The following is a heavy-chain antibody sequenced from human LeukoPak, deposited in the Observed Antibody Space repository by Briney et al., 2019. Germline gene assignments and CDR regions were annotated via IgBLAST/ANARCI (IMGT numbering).Heavy chain of an antibody. J-gene: IGHJ4*02. D-gene: IGHD5-24*01. CDR3: ARGKDGYNSGLFDY. CDR1: GGSISSYY. CDR2: IYYSGST. V-gene: IGHV4-59*01. Sequence: PSETLSLTCTVSGGSISSYYWNWIRQPPGKGLEWIGYIYYSGSTNYNPSLKSRVTISVDTSKNQFSLKLSSVTAADTAVYYCARGKDGYNSGLFDYWGQGTLVTVSS.